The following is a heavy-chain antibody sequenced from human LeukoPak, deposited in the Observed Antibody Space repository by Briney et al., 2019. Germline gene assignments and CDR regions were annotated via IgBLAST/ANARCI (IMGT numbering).Heavy chain of an antibody. V-gene: IGHV5-51*01. CDR1: GYSFTSYW. CDR2: IYPGDSDT. Sequence: GESLKISCKGSGYSFTSYWIGWVRPLPGKGLEWMGIIYPGDSDTRYSPSFQGQVTISADKSISTAYLQWSSLKASDTAMYYCARLDGDYAGYYYYMDVWGKGTTVTVSS. D-gene: IGHD4-17*01. J-gene: IGHJ6*03. CDR3: ARLDGDYAGYYYYMDV.